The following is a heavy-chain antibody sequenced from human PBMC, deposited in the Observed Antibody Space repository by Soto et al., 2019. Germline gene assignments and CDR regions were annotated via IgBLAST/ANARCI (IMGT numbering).Heavy chain of an antibody. D-gene: IGHD4-4*01. CDR2: IIPIFGTA. CDR3: AKADSNYAGRFSYYYMDV. CDR1: GGTFSSYA. V-gene: IGHV1-69*13. J-gene: IGHJ6*03. Sequence: SVKVSCKASGGTFSSYAISWVRQAPGQGLEWMGGIIPIFGTANYAQKFQGRVTITADESTSTAYMELSSLRSEDTAVYYCAKADSNYAGRFSYYYMDVWGNGTLVTVSS.